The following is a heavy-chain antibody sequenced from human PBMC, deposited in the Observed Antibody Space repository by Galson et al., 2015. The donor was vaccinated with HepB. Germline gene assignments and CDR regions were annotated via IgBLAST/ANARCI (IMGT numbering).Heavy chain of an antibody. CDR1: GFTFSNYA. D-gene: IGHD1-26*01. J-gene: IGHJ4*02. V-gene: IGHV3-30*18. CDR2: ISYDGSNK. Sequence: SLRLSCAASGFTFSNYAMHWVRQAPGKGLEWMAVISYDGSNKYYADSVKGRFTISRDNSNNTLYLQMNSLRAEDTAVYYCAKDKFVGDTAGMIVCFDYWGQGTLVTVSS. CDR3: AKDKFVGDTAGMIVCFDY.